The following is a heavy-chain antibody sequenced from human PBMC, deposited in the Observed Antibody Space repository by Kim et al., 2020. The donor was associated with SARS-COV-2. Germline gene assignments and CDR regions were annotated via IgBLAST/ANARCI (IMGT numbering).Heavy chain of an antibody. CDR1: GFTVSSNY. D-gene: IGHD6-13*01. Sequence: GGSLRLSCAASGFTVSSNYMSWVRQAPGKGLEWVSVIYSGGSTYYADSVKGRFTISRDNSKNTLYLQMNSLRAEDTAVYYCAREAGRPGLRRDYWGQGTLVTVSS. CDR2: IYSGGST. V-gene: IGHV3-66*01. J-gene: IGHJ4*02. CDR3: AREAGRPGLRRDY.